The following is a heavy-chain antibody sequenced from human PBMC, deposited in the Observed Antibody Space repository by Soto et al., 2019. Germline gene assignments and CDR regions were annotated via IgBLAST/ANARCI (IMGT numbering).Heavy chain of an antibody. CDR3: AKDPPGVAVAEGDWFDP. CDR2: ISGSGGST. J-gene: IGHJ5*02. V-gene: IGHV3-23*01. Sequence: EVQLLESGGGLVQPGGSLRLSCAASGFTFSSYAMSWVRQAPGKGLEWVSAISGSGGSTYYADSVKGRFTISRDNSKNTLYLQMNSLRAEDTAVYYCAKDPPGVAVAEGDWFDPCGQGTLVTVSS. CDR1: GFTFSSYA. D-gene: IGHD6-19*01.